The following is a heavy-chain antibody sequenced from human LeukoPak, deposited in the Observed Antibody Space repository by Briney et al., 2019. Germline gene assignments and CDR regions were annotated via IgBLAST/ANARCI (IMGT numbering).Heavy chain of an antibody. CDR3: AREDTAMALDY. CDR1: GGSISSSSYY. J-gene: IGHJ4*02. Sequence: SETLSLTCTVSGGSISSSSYYWGWIRQPPGKGLEWIGYIYYSGSTYYNPSLKSRVTISVDTSKNQFSLKLSSVTAADTAVYYCAREDTAMALDYWGQGTLVTVSS. D-gene: IGHD5-18*01. CDR2: IYYSGST. V-gene: IGHV4-30-4*08.